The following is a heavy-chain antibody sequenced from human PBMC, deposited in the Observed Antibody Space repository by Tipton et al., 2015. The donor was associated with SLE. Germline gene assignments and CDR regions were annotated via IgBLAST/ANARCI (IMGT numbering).Heavy chain of an antibody. D-gene: IGHD3-10*01. V-gene: IGHV4-34*01. J-gene: IGHJ6*03. CDR2: INHSGGT. CDR3: ARARVYVSGSFPYYYYMDV. CDR1: GGSFGDDY. Sequence: TLSLTCAVYGGSFGDDYWSWIRQPPGKGLEWIGEINHSGGTDDNPSLKSRVTISVDTSKNQFSLKLTSVAAADTAVYYCARARVYVSGSFPYYYYMDVWGKGTTVTVS.